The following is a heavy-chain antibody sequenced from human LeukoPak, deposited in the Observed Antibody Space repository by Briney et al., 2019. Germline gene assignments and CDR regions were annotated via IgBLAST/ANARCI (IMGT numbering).Heavy chain of an antibody. CDR2: ISGSGGST. CDR3: AECAGDCYS. V-gene: IGHV3-23*01. D-gene: IGHD2-21*02. CDR1: GFACSDHY. Sequence: PGGSLRLSCAASGFACSDHYMDWVRQAPGKGLEWVSAISGSGGSTYYADSVKGRFTISRDNSKNTLYLQMNTLRAEDTAVYYCAECAGDCYSWGQGTLVTVSS. J-gene: IGHJ5*02.